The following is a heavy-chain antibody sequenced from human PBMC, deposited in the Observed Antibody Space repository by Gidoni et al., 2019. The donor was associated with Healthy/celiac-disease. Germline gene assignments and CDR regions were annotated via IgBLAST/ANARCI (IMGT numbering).Heavy chain of an antibody. J-gene: IGHJ6*02. CDR3: AKELVVPAAIRVLHYGMDV. D-gene: IGHD2-2*01. V-gene: IGHV3-30*18. Sequence: QVQLVESGGGVVQPGRSLRLSCAASGFTFSSYGMHWVRQAPGKGLEWVAVISYDGSNKYYADSVKGRFTISRDNSKNTLYLQMNSLRAEDTAVYYCAKELVVPAAIRVLHYGMDVWGQGTTVTVSS. CDR2: ISYDGSNK. CDR1: GFTFSSYG.